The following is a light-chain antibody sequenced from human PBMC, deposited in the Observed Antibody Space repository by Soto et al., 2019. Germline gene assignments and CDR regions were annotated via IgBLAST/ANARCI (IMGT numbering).Light chain of an antibody. Sequence: SYELTQPLSVSVALGQTATITCGGNNIGSKNVHWYQQKPGQAPVLVIYRDSNRPSGIPERFSGSNSGNTATLAISRAQAGDEADYYCQVWDSSRGVFGGGTKVTVL. CDR2: RDS. CDR3: QVWDSSRGV. V-gene: IGLV3-9*01. J-gene: IGLJ2*01. CDR1: NIGSKN.